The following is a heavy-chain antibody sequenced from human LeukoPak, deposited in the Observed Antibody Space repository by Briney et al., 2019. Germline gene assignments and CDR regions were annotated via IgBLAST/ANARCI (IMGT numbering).Heavy chain of an antibody. CDR2: ISSDGSNK. CDR3: ARDYQAAFDI. D-gene: IGHD3-16*02. J-gene: IGHJ3*02. Sequence: GGSLRLSCVASEFTFGSYALHWVRQAPAKGLEWVAFISSDGSNKHYADSAKGRFTISRDNSKNTLFLQMNNLRREDTATYFCARDYQAAFDIWGQGTMVTVS. CDR1: EFTFGSYA. V-gene: IGHV3-30-3*01.